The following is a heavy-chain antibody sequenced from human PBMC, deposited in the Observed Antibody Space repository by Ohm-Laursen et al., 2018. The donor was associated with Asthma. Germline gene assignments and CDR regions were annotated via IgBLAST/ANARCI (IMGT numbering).Heavy chain of an antibody. V-gene: IGHV3-33*05. J-gene: IGHJ4*02. CDR3: ARKFSSGWLFDF. D-gene: IGHD6-19*01. CDR2: ISYDGSNK. CDR1: GFTFSDYY. Sequence: SLRLSCSASGFTFSDYYMTWIRQAPGKGLEWVAVISYDGSNKYYADSVKGRFTISRDNSKNTLYLQMNSLRAEDTAVYYCARKFSSGWLFDFWGQGTLVTVSS.